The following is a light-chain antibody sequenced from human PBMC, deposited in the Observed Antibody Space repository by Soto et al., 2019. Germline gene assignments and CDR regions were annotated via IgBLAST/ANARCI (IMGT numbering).Light chain of an antibody. J-gene: IGKJ1*01. CDR3: LQDINYPWT. CDR1: QGISNW. CDR2: DAS. Sequence: AILMTQSPSSFSASTGDRVTITCGASQGISNWLAWYQQKTGKAPKVLIYDASTLDGGVPSRFSGSGYDTDFNLAISSLQTEDSATYYCLQDINYPWTFGQGTKVDIK. V-gene: IGKV1-8*01.